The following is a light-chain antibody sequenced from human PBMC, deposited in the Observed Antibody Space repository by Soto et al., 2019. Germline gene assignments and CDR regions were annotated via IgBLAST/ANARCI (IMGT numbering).Light chain of an antibody. Sequence: DIQMTQSPSSLSASVGDRITITCRASQTISSYLNWYQQKPGKAPKVLIYAASNLQSGVPSRFSGSESGTDFTLTISSLQPEDFATYYCQQGYSTPYTFGQGTKVDIK. CDR1: QTISSY. J-gene: IGKJ2*01. CDR3: QQGYSTPYT. V-gene: IGKV1-39*01. CDR2: AAS.